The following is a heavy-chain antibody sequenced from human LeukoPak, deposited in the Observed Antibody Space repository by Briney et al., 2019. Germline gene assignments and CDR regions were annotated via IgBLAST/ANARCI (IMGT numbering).Heavy chain of an antibody. CDR2: IKQDGSEK. CDR3: ARRQRGFWSGYYLGY. V-gene: IGHV3-7*01. J-gene: IGHJ4*02. D-gene: IGHD3-3*01. Sequence: GGSLRLSCAASGFTFSSYWMSWVRQAPGKGLEWVANIKQDGSEKYYVDSVKGRFTISRDNAKNSLYLQMNSLRAEDTAVYCCARRQRGFWSGYYLGYWGQGTLVTVSS. CDR1: GFTFSSYW.